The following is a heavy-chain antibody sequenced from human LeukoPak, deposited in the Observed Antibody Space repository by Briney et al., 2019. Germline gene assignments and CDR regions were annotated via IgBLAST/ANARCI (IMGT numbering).Heavy chain of an antibody. CDR2: IYTSGST. D-gene: IGHD4-17*01. J-gene: IGHJ6*03. V-gene: IGHV4-4*07. CDR3: ARGNYGDYIDYYYMDV. CDR1: GGSISSYY. Sequence: PSETLSLTCTVSGGSISSYYWSWIRQPAGKGLEWIGRIYTSGSTNYNPSLKSRVTMSVDTSKNQFSLKLSSVTAADTAVYYCARGNYGDYIDYYYMDVWGKGTTVTISS.